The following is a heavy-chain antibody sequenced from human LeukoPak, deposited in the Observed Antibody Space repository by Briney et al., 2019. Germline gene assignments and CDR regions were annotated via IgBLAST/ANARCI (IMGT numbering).Heavy chain of an antibody. D-gene: IGHD5-18*01. Sequence: GGTLRLSCAVSGLTFSSSWMDWVRQAPGKGLEWVASINPEGSEKYSADSVKGRFTISRDNAKSSLYLQMDSLRVEDTAFYYCARDLAYSRLDYWGQGMLVTVSS. V-gene: IGHV3-7*01. J-gene: IGHJ4*02. CDR3: ARDLAYSRLDY. CDR1: GLTFSSSW. CDR2: INPEGSEK.